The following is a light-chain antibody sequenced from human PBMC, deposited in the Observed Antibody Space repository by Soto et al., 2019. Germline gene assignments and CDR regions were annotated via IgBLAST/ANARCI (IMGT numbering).Light chain of an antibody. V-gene: IGKV3-20*01. CDR3: QQYGYSPIT. CDR1: QSVSSY. Sequence: EILLTQSPGTLSLSPGERATLSCRASQSVSSYLAWYQQIPGQAPRLLIYGASTRATGIPARFSGSGSGTDFTLTISRLEPEDFAVYYCQQYGYSPITFGQGTRLEIK. CDR2: GAS. J-gene: IGKJ5*01.